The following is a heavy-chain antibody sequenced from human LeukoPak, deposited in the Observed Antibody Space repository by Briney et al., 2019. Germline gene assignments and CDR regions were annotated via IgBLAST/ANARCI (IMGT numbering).Heavy chain of an antibody. Sequence: PSETLSLTCTVSGGSISSYYWSWIRQPPGKGLEWIGYTYYSGSTNYNPSLKSRVTISVDTSKNQFSLKLSSVTAADTAVYYCARGPNYYDSSGYNPLPFEYWGQGTLVTVSS. D-gene: IGHD3-22*01. CDR2: TYYSGST. V-gene: IGHV4-59*01. J-gene: IGHJ4*02. CDR3: ARGPNYYDSSGYNPLPFEY. CDR1: GGSISSYY.